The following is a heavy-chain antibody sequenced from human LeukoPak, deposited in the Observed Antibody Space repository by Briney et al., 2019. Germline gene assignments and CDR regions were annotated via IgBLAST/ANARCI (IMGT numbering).Heavy chain of an antibody. J-gene: IGHJ4*02. CDR2: IYYSGST. V-gene: IGHV4-39*01. CDR3: ARRSRWSGAPFHY. CDR1: GGSISSSSYY. D-gene: IGHD3-3*01. Sequence: SETLSLTCTVSGGSISSSSYYWGWIRQPPGKGLEWIGSIYYSGSTYYNPSLKSRVTISVDTSKNQFSLKLSSVTAADTAVYYCARRSRWSGAPFHYWGQGTLVTVSS.